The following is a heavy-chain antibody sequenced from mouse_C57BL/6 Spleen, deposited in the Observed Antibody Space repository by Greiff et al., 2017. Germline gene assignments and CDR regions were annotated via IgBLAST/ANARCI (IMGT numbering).Heavy chain of an antibody. V-gene: IGHV1-7*01. CDR3: ARDDYVDY. CDR1: GYTFTSYW. Sequence: VQLQQSGAELAKPGASVKLSCKASGYTFTSYWMHWVKQRPGQGLEWIGYINPSSGYTKYNQKFKDKATWTADKSSSTAYMQLSSLTYEDSAVYYCARDDYVDYWGKGTTLTVSS. J-gene: IGHJ2*01. CDR2: INPSSGYT. D-gene: IGHD2-3*01.